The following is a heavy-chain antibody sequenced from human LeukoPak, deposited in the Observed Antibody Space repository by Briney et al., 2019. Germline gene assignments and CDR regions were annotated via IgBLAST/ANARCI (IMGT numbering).Heavy chain of an antibody. V-gene: IGHV4-59*01. J-gene: IGHJ4*02. CDR2: IYYSGST. CDR1: GGSISSYY. CDR3: ARDNELLLDY. D-gene: IGHD1-7*01. Sequence: PSETLSLTCTVSGGSISSYYWSWIRQPPGKGLEWIGYIYYSGSTNYNPSLKSRVTISVDTSKNQFSLKLSSVTAADTAVYYCARDNELLLDYWGQGTLVTVSS.